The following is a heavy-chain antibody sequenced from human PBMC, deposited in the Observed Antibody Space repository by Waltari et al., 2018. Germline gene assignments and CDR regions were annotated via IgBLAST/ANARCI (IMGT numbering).Heavy chain of an antibody. D-gene: IGHD3-3*02. V-gene: IGHV3-30*01. Sequence: QVQLVESGGGVVQPGRSRRLSCVACGFTLSSYYMHWVRQAPGKGREGGAVTSYDGSRNYYADAVKGRFTISRDNSKNTLYLQMNSLTFEDTAVYYCVRAGLGLLDFVLDYWGQGTLVRVSS. CDR2: TSYDGSRN. CDR3: VRAGLGLLDFVLDY. CDR1: GFTLSSYY. J-gene: IGHJ4*02.